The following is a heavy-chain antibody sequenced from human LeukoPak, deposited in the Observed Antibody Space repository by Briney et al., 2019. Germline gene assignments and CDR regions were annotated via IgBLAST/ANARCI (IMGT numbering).Heavy chain of an antibody. Sequence: SETLSLTCTVSGGSISSHYWSWIRQPPGKGLEWIGYIYYSGSTNYNPSLKSRVTISVDTSKNQFSLKLSSVTAADTAVYYCARDSTGSSWNDYWGQGTLVPVSS. CDR1: GGSISSHY. J-gene: IGHJ4*02. CDR2: IYYSGST. V-gene: IGHV4-59*11. D-gene: IGHD6-13*01. CDR3: ARDSTGSSWNDY.